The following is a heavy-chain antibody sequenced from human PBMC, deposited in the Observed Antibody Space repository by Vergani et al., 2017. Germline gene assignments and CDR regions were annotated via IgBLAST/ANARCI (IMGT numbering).Heavy chain of an antibody. CDR2: IYPDDSDT. J-gene: IGHJ6*02. Sequence: EVQLVQSGAEVKKPGESLKISCKGSGYSFTSYWIGWVRQMPEKGLEWMGIIYPDDSDTRYSPSFQGQVTISADKSISPAYLQWSSLKASDTAIYYCARQFSGSGSSHYGMDVWGQGTTVTVSS. D-gene: IGHD1-26*01. CDR1: GYSFTSYW. CDR3: ARQFSGSGSSHYGMDV. V-gene: IGHV5-51*01.